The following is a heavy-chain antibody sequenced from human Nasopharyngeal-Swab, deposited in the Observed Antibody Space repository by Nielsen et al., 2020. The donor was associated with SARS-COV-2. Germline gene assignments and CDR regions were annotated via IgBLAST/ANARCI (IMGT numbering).Heavy chain of an antibody. D-gene: IGHD3-10*01. V-gene: IGHV1-8*01. CDR3: ASARDYYGSGSYDY. J-gene: IGHJ4*02. CDR1: GYTFTSYD. CDR2: MNPNSGNT. Sequence: ASVKVSCKASGYTFTSYDIDWVRQATGQGLEWMGWMNPNSGNTGYAQKFQGRVTMTRNTSISTAYMELSSLRSEDTAVYYCASARDYYGSGSYDYWGQGTLVTVSS.